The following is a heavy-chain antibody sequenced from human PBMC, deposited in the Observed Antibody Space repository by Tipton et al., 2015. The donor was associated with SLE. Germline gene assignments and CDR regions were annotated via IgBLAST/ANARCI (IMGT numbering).Heavy chain of an antibody. CDR3: AREGSYPTYYGMDV. J-gene: IGHJ6*02. D-gene: IGHD3-16*01. CDR1: GVSISSGSYS. CDR2: IYSSGST. V-gene: IGHV4-61*09. Sequence: TLSLTCTVSGVSISSGSYSWNWFRQPAGKALEWIGHIYSSGSTNYKPSLKSRVTISLDTSKNQVSLNLSSVTAADAAVYYCAREGSYPTYYGMDVWGQGTTVTVSS.